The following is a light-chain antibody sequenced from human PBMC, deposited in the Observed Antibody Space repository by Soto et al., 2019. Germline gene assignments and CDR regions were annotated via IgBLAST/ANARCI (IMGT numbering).Light chain of an antibody. V-gene: IGLV2-23*01. Sequence: QSALTQPASVSASPGQSITISCTGTSSDVGSYNFVSWYQQYPGKAPKVMIYEASKRPSGVSNRFSASKSGNTASLTISGLQADDEADYYCVAWDDSLSRVVFGGGTKLTVL. CDR2: EAS. CDR3: VAWDDSLSRVV. CDR1: SSDVGSYNF. J-gene: IGLJ2*01.